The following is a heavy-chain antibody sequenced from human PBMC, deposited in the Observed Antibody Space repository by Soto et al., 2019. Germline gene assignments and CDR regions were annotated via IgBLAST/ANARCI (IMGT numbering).Heavy chain of an antibody. J-gene: IGHJ4*02. Sequence: GGSLRLSCSTSGFTFGHFALSWVRQAPGRGLEWVAIIRGKTYGGTTEYAASVKGRFTISKDDSNSVAYLQMDSLKAEDTAMYYCAKDFSTSRLGFDYWGLGTLVTSPQ. CDR1: GFTFGHFA. CDR2: IRGKTYGGTT. CDR3: AKDFSTSRLGFDY. V-gene: IGHV3-49*04.